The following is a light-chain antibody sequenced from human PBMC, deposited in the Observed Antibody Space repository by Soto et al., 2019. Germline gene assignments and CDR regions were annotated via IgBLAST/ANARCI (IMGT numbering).Light chain of an antibody. J-gene: IGKJ4*01. CDR1: QSVNIY. V-gene: IGKV3-11*01. CDR3: EQRSSWPLT. CDR2: DAS. Sequence: VFRQAPATLSLSPGERAALCCRASQSVNIYLAWFQHKPGQAPRLLIYDASNRATGIPARFSGSGSGTDFTLTINSLEPEDFAVYYCEQRSSWPLTFGAGPKVDI.